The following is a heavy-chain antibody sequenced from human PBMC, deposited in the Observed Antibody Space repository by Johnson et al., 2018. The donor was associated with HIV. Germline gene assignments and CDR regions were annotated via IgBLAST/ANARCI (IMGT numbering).Heavy chain of an antibody. V-gene: IGHV3-43*01. CDR1: GFTFDDYT. CDR3: ARGYCTYGVFYTKVDGFDI. Sequence: VQLVESGGVVVQPGGSLRLSCAASGFTFDDYTMHWVRQAPGKGLEWVSVIYSGGSTYYADSVKGRFTISRDNSKNTLFLQMNSLRPEDTAVYYFARGYCTYGVFYTKVDGFDIWGQGTMVTVSS. CDR2: IYSGGST. J-gene: IGHJ3*02. D-gene: IGHD2-8*01.